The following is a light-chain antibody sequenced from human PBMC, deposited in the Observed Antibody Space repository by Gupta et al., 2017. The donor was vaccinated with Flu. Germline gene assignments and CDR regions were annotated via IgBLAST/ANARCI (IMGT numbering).Light chain of an antibody. V-gene: IGLV3-25*02. CDR3: QSADSSGTYVV. J-gene: IGLJ2*01. CDR1: ALPKQY. Sequence: SYELTQPPSVSVSPGQTARPTCSGDALPKQYAYWYQQKPGQAPVLVIYKDSERPSGIPERVSGSSSGTTVTLTISGVQAEGEADYYCQSADSSGTYVVFGEGTKLTVL. CDR2: KDS.